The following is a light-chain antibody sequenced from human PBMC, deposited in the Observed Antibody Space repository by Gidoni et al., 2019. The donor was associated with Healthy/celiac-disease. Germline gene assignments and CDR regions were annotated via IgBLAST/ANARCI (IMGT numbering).Light chain of an antibody. CDR3: SSYTSSSTLV. CDR2: HVN. V-gene: IGLV2-14*01. CDR1: SSDVGGYND. Sequence: SALTQPAPVSGSPRQSITISCSGTSSDVGGYNDVSWYQQHPGKAPKLIIYHVNTRPSGFSNRFSGSKSGNTASLTISGLQAEDEADYYCSSYTSSSTLVFGGGTKLTVL. J-gene: IGLJ2*01.